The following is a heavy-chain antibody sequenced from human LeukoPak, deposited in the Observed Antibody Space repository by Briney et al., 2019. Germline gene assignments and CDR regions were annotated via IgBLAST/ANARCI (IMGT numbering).Heavy chain of an antibody. CDR2: ISAYNGNT. J-gene: IGHJ4*02. V-gene: IGHV1-18*01. CDR3: AREGAQVGYDSSVYYYRGFDY. CDR1: GYTFTSYG. Sequence: ASVKVSCKASGYTFTSYGISWVRQAPGQGLEWMGWISAYNGNTNYAQKLQGRVTMTRDTPTSTVYMELSSLRSEDTAVYYCAREGAQVGYDSSVYYYRGFDYWGQGTLVTVSS. D-gene: IGHD3-22*01.